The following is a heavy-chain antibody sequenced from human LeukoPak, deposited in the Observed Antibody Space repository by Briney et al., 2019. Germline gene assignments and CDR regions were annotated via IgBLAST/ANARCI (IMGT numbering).Heavy chain of an antibody. Sequence: GGSLRLSCAASGFTVSNNYMSWVRQVLGKGLEWVSVIYSGDRTFYADSVKGRFTISRDNSKNTLYLQMNSLRAEDTAVYYCARDSWDYVGGQGTLVTVSS. CDR3: ARDSWDYV. CDR1: GFTVSNNY. D-gene: IGHD3-16*01. V-gene: IGHV3-53*01. J-gene: IGHJ4*02. CDR2: IYSGDRT.